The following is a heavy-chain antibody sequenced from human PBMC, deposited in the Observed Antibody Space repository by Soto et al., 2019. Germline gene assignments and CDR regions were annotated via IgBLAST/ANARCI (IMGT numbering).Heavy chain of an antibody. D-gene: IGHD5-18*01. CDR2: FYHSGNS. CDR1: GGTIRSYC. J-gene: IGHJ6*02. Sequence: PSGSLSLTCAASGGTIRSYCLSWIRQSPEKGLEWIGYFYHSGNSNYNPSLKSRVTISVETSKNQLSLSLRSVTAADTAVYFCARISSVDPYGYVNGGLDVWGQGTTVTVSS. CDR3: ARISSVDPYGYVNGGLDV. V-gene: IGHV4-59*01.